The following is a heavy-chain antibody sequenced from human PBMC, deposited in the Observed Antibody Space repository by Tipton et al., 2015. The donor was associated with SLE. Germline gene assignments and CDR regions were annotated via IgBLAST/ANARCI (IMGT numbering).Heavy chain of an antibody. CDR3: ARLSMAAAGADY. CDR1: GEALRSSDYY. D-gene: IGHD6-13*01. V-gene: IGHV4-39*01. CDR2: IQHSGST. J-gene: IGHJ4*02. Sequence: GEALRSSDYYWGWIRQPPGKGLEWIGSIQHSGSTYYNPSLKSRVTISADTSNNQFSLNLRSVTAADTGVFYCARLSMAAAGADYWGQGTLVTVSS.